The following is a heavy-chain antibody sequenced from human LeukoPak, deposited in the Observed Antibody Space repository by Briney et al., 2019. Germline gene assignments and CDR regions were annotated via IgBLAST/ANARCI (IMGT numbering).Heavy chain of an antibody. V-gene: IGHV3-30*18. J-gene: IGHJ4*02. Sequence: GGSLRLSCAASGFTFSSYGMHWVRQAPGKGLAWVAVISYDGSNTYYADSVKGRFTISRDNSKNMLYLQMNSLRAEDTAVYYCAKPYYYGSRSYMDYWGQGTLVTVSS. CDR1: GFTFSSYG. D-gene: IGHD3-10*01. CDR2: ISYDGSNT. CDR3: AKPYYYGSRSYMDY.